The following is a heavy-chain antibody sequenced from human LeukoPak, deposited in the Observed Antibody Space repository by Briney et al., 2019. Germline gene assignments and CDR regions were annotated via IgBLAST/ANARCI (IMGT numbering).Heavy chain of an antibody. D-gene: IGHD2-2*01. CDR2: ISGSGGST. Sequence: GGSLRLSCAASGFTFSSYSMNWVRQAPGKGLEWVSAISGSGGSTYYADSVKGRFTISRDNSKNTLYLQMNSLRAKDTAVYYCAKDYASRYCSSTSCPSPFDYWGQGTLVTVSS. CDR3: AKDYASRYCSSTSCPSPFDY. CDR1: GFTFSSYS. J-gene: IGHJ4*02. V-gene: IGHV3-23*01.